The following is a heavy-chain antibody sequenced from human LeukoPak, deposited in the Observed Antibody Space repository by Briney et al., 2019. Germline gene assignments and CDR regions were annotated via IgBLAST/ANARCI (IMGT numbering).Heavy chain of an antibody. Sequence: SVKVSCKASGGTFSSYTISWVRQAGGQGLEWMGRIIPILGIANYAQKFQGRVTITADKSTSTAYMELSSLRSEDTAVYYCARDCGPLGFVPLLPCRDAFDIWGQGTMVTVSS. J-gene: IGHJ3*02. D-gene: IGHD2-2*01. V-gene: IGHV1-69*04. CDR1: GGTFSSYT. CDR3: ARDCGPLGFVPLLPCRDAFDI. CDR2: IIPILGIA.